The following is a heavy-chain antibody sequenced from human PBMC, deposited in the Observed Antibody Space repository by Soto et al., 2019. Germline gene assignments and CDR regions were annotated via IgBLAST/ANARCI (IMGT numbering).Heavy chain of an antibody. D-gene: IGHD1-26*01. CDR3: ARPSGSYYPDY. CDR1: GFTFSSYS. V-gene: IGHV3-21*01. J-gene: IGHJ4*02. Sequence: GGSLRLSCAAFGFTFSSYSMNCVRQAPGKGLEWVSSISSSSSYIYYADSVKGRFTISRDNAKNSLYLQMNSLRAEDTAVYYCARPSGSYYPDYWGQGTLVTVSS. CDR2: ISSSSSYI.